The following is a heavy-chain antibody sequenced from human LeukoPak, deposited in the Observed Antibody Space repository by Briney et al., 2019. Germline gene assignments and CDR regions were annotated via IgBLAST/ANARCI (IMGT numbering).Heavy chain of an antibody. CDR1: GGSISSSNW. J-gene: IGHJ3*02. CDR2: IYHSGST. Sequence: SETLSLTCAVSGGSISSSNWWSWVRQPPGKGLEWIGEIYHSGSTNYNPSLKSRVTISVDKSKNQFSLKLSSVTAADTAVYYCARPKKYSSGWGDAFDIWGQGTMVTVSS. CDR3: ARPKKYSSGWGDAFDI. V-gene: IGHV4-4*02. D-gene: IGHD6-19*01.